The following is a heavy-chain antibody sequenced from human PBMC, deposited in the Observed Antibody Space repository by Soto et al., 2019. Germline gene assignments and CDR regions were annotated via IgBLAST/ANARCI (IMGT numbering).Heavy chain of an antibody. J-gene: IGHJ4*02. V-gene: IGHV4-34*01. D-gene: IGHD6-19*01. CDR1: GGSFSGYY. CDR3: ARAGGLGAVAADY. Sequence: SETLSLTCAVYGGSFSGYYWNWIRQPPGKGLEWIGEINHSGSTNYNPSLKSRVTISVDRSKNQFSLKLSSVTAADTAVYYCARAGGLGAVAADYWGQGTLVTVSS. CDR2: INHSGST.